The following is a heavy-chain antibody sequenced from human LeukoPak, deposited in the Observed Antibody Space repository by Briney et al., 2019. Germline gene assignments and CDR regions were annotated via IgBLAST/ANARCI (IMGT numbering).Heavy chain of an antibody. CDR1: GFTFSNYA. D-gene: IGHD1-1*01. CDR3: ARDLNWAFDY. J-gene: IGHJ4*02. Sequence: GGSLRLSCAASGFTFSNYAMTGVRQAPGKGLEWVSVISGVGSNTDYADSVKGRFTVSRDNAKNSLYLQMNNLRDDDTAVYYCARDLNWAFDYWGQGTLVTVSS. V-gene: IGHV3-23*01. CDR2: ISGVGSNT.